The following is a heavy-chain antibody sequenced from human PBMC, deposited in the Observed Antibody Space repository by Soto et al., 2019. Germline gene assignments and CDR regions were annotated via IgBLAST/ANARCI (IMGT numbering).Heavy chain of an antibody. V-gene: IGHV3-23*01. Sequence: EVQLLESGGGLVQPGGSLRLSCAASGFTFSSYAMSWVRQAPGKGLEWVSAISGSGGSTYYEDSVKGRFTISRDNSRNTRYLKLNTLRAEDTAAYYCAKAQQELAPLSNWFGPWGQGTMVAVAA. CDR1: GFTFSSYA. CDR3: AKAQQELAPLSNWFGP. D-gene: IGHD6-13*01. J-gene: IGHJ5*02. CDR2: ISGSGGST.